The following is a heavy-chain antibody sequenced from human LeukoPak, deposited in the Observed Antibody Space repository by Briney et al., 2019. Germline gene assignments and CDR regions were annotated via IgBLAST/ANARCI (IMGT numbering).Heavy chain of an antibody. Sequence: SETLSLTCTVSGGSISSSSYYWGWIRQPPGKGLEWIGYIYYSGSTNYNPSLKSRVTISVDTSKNQFSLKLSSVTAADTAVYYCARDIGRSIAARPARGWFDPWGQGTLVTVSS. CDR2: IYYSGST. CDR3: ARDIGRSIAARPARGWFDP. V-gene: IGHV4-61*01. CDR1: GGSISSSSYY. J-gene: IGHJ5*02. D-gene: IGHD6-6*01.